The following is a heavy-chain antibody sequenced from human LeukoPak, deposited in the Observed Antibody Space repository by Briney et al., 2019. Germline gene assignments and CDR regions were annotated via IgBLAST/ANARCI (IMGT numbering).Heavy chain of an antibody. D-gene: IGHD1-26*01. CDR2: ISGSGGST. CDR1: GFTFSSYA. J-gene: IGHJ4*02. Sequence: GGSLTLSCAASGFTFSSYAMSWVRQAPGKGLEWVSAISGSGGSTYYADSVKGRFTISRDNSKNTLYLQMNSLRAEDTAVYYCAKDRGVGQWELPTSIDYWGQGTLVTVSS. V-gene: IGHV3-23*01. CDR3: AKDRGVGQWELPTSIDY.